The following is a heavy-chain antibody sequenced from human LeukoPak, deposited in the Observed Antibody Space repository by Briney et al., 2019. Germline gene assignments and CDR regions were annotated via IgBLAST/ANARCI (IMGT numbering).Heavy chain of an antibody. CDR1: GFTFSSYA. CDR3: ASHYGDYEPEYFQH. J-gene: IGHJ1*01. V-gene: IGHV3-30*07. CDR2: ISYDGSNK. D-gene: IGHD4-17*01. Sequence: PGRSLRLSCAASGFTFSSYAMHWVRQAPGKGLEWVAVISYDGSNKYYADSVKGRFTISRDNSKNTLYLQMNSLRAEDTAVYYCASHYGDYEPEYFQHWGQGTLVTVSS.